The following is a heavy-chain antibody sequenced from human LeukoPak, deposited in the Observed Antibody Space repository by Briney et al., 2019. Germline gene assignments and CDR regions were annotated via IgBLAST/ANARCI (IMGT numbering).Heavy chain of an antibody. J-gene: IGHJ5*02. Sequence: ASVKVSCKASGYTFTSYGLSWVRQAPGQGPEWMGWIRIYNGNTKFAQSFQGRVTLTRDTTTSTAYMELRNLKSDDTAVYFCARDPPLYDSTGWRFDPWGQGTLVTVST. CDR3: ARDPPLYDSTGWRFDP. CDR1: GYTFTSYG. D-gene: IGHD3-22*01. CDR2: IRIYNGNT. V-gene: IGHV1-18*01.